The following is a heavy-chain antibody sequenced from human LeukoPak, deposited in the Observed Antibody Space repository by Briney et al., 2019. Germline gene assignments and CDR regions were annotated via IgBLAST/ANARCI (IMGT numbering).Heavy chain of an antibody. CDR1: GFTITNYA. D-gene: IGHD4-17*01. Sequence: PGGSLRLSCTASGFTITNYAIMWVRHPPGKGLEWVSGIGSGHHTYYADSVRGRFTISRDNSGSTVYLQMNKLGREDTGLYFCAKANDYGDYGYPDVWGEGASVTVSS. CDR2: IGSGHHT. J-gene: IGHJ6*04. V-gene: IGHV3-23*01. CDR3: AKANDYGDYGYPDV.